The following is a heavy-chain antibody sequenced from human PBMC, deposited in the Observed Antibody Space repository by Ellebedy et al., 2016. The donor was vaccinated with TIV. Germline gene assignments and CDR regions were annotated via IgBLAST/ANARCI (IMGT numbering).Heavy chain of an antibody. D-gene: IGHD3-16*02. J-gene: IGHJ4*02. CDR3: ARGLDRYKLGNS. V-gene: IGHV4-34*01. Sequence: GSLRLXCAVYGGSFSGYSWTWIRQPPGKGLEWIGEIHPSGSTSYNPSLTSRVSLSLDTSKTRLSLNLTSVTVADTAVYYCARGLDRYKLGNSWGLGTLVTVSS. CDR2: IHPSGST. CDR1: GGSFSGYS.